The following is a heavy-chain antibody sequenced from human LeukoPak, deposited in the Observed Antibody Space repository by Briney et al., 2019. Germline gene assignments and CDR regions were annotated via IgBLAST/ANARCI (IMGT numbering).Heavy chain of an antibody. CDR3: ARGSIAARRRWFDP. Sequence: ASVKVSCKASGYTFTSYGISWVRQAPGQGLEWMGWMNPNSGNTGYAQKFQGRVTITRNTSISTAYMELSSLRSEDTAVYYCARGSIAARRRWFDPWGQGTLVTVSS. CDR2: MNPNSGNT. V-gene: IGHV1-8*03. D-gene: IGHD6-6*01. CDR1: GYTFTSYG. J-gene: IGHJ5*02.